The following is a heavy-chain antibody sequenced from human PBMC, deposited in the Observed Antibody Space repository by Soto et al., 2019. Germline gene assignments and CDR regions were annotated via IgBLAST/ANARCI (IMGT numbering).Heavy chain of an antibody. J-gene: IGHJ4*01. D-gene: IGHD4-17*01. V-gene: IGHV3-74*01. CDR1: GFTFTNLW. CDR3: ARVAVTTYYFDY. Sequence: PGGSLRLSCAASGFTFTNLWMHWVRQSPGKGLVWVSRINPDGSRTSYADSVKGRFTISRDNAKNTLYLQMNSLGADDTAVYYCARVAVTTYYFDYWGHGTLVTVSS. CDR2: INPDGSRT.